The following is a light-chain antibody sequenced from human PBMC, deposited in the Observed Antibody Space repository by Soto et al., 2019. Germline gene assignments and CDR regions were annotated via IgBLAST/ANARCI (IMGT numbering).Light chain of an antibody. CDR1: QSISSW. Sequence: DIPMTQSPSTLSASVGDRVNITCRASQSISSWLAWYQQKPGNAPKLMIYKASSLKGGIPSRFSGSGSETEFTLTISRLQPEDFATYYCQQYNSYQYTFGQGTKLEIK. CDR2: KAS. J-gene: IGKJ2*01. CDR3: QQYNSYQYT. V-gene: IGKV1-5*03.